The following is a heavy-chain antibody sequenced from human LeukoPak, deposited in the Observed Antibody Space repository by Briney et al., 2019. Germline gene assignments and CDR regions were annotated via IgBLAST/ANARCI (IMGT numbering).Heavy chain of an antibody. V-gene: IGHV3-21*01. Sequence: GGSLRLSCAASGFTFSSYSMNWVRQAPGKGLEWVSSISSSSSYIYYADSVKGRFTISRDNAKNTLYLQMNSLRVEDTAIYYCARGYSATYRIDYWGQGTLVTVSS. D-gene: IGHD1-26*01. CDR3: ARGYSATYRIDY. CDR1: GFTFSSYS. CDR2: ISSSSSYI. J-gene: IGHJ4*02.